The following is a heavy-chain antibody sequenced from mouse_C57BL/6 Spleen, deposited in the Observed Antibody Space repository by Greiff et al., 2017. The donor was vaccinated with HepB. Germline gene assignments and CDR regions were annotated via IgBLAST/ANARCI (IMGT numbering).Heavy chain of an antibody. CDR3: AREGLTHPWYFDV. J-gene: IGHJ1*03. CDR1: GYAFSSSW. V-gene: IGHV1-82*01. D-gene: IGHD1-1*01. Sequence: VKLVESGPELVKPGASVKISCKASGYAFSSSWMNWVKQRPGKGLEWIGRIYPGDGDTNYNGKFKGKATLTADKSSSTAYMQLSSLTSEDSAVYFCAREGLTHPWYFDVWGTGTTVTVSS. CDR2: IYPGDGDT.